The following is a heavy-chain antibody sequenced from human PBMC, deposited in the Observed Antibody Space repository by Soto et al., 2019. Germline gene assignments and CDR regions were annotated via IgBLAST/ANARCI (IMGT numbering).Heavy chain of an antibody. CDR2: ISSSSSTI. CDR1: GFTFSSYS. CDR3: AGDQIGGWWGMDV. J-gene: IGHJ6*02. V-gene: IGHV3-48*01. Sequence: EVQLVESGGGLVQPGGSLRLSCAASGFTFSSYSMNWVRQAPGKGLEWVSYISSSSSTIYYADSVKGRFTISRDNAKNSLYLQMNSLRAEDTAVYYCAGDQIGGWWGMDVWGQGTTVTVSS. D-gene: IGHD2-15*01.